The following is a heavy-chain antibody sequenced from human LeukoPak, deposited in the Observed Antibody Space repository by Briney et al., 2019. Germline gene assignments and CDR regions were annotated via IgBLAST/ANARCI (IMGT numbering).Heavy chain of an antibody. J-gene: IGHJ4*02. CDR2: ISGSGAST. V-gene: IGHV3-23*01. Sequence: PGESLRLSCAVSGFSFSNYAMSWVRQAPGKGLEWVSSISGSGASTYYADSVRGRFTISRDNSKNTLYLQMITLRAEDMAVYYCAKDAQRGFDYSNSLEYWGQGSLVTVSS. CDR1: GFSFSNYA. D-gene: IGHD4-11*01. CDR3: AKDAQRGFDYSNSLEY.